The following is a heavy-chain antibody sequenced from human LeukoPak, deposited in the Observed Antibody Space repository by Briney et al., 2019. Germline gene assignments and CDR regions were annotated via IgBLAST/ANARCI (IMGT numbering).Heavy chain of an antibody. CDR2: INHSGST. J-gene: IGHJ3*02. V-gene: IGHV4-34*01. Sequence: PSETLSLTCAVYGGSFSGYYWSWIRQPPGKGLEWIGEINHSGSTNYNPSLKSRVTISVDRSKNQFSLKQSSVTAADTAVYYCARATITMAVGVPADAFDIWGQGTMVTVSS. D-gene: IGHD3-22*01. CDR3: ARATITMAVGVPADAFDI. CDR1: GGSFSGYY.